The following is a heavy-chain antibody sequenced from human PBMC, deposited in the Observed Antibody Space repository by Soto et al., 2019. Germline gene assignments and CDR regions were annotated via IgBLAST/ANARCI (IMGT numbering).Heavy chain of an antibody. J-gene: IGHJ4*02. CDR1: GFTFSSYA. Sequence: PGGSLRLSCAASGFTFSSYAMSWVRQAPGKGLEWVSAISGSGGSTYYADSVKGRFTISRDNSKNTLYLQMNSLRAEDTAVYYCAKDIQLEPFWAPNYFDYWGQGTLVTVSS. CDR3: AKDIQLEPFWAPNYFDY. CDR2: ISGSGGST. D-gene: IGHD1-1*01. V-gene: IGHV3-23*01.